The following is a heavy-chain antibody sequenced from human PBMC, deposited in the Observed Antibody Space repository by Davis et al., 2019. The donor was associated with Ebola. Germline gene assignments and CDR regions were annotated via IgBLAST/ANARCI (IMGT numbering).Heavy chain of an antibody. CDR2: ISAYNGNT. Sequence: ASVKVSCKASGYTFTSYGISWVRQAPGQGLEWMGWISAYNGNTNYAQKLQGRVTMTTDTSTSTAYMELRSLRSDDTAVYYCARDGLGGSYWGVPLGYWGQGTLVTVSS. CDR3: ARDGLGGSYWGVPLGY. J-gene: IGHJ4*02. D-gene: IGHD1-26*01. CDR1: GYTFTSYG. V-gene: IGHV1-18*01.